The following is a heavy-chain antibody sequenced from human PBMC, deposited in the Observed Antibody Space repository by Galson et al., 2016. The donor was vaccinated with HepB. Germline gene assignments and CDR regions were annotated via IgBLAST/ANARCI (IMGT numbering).Heavy chain of an antibody. CDR1: GFSLSTRGVG. CDR2: IYWDDDK. CDR3: ARWTYYDFLGGSEYNYFDP. J-gene: IGHJ5*02. Sequence: PALVKPTQTLTLTCTFSGFSLSTRGVGVGWVRQPPGKALEWLALIYWDDDKRYSPSLKSRLTITKDTSKNQVVLTVINMDPVDTATYYCARWTYYDFLGGSEYNYFDPWGQGTLVTVSS. D-gene: IGHD3-3*01. V-gene: IGHV2-5*02.